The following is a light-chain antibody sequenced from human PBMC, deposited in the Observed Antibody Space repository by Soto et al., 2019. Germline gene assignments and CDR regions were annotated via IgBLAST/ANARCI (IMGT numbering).Light chain of an antibody. CDR1: QSVSSF. Sequence: EIVLTQSPGILSFSPVERAILSFRASQSVSSFLAWYQQKRGQAPRLLIYDASNRATGIPARFSGSGSGTDFTLTISSLEPEDFAVYYCQQRMNWPLTFGQGTRLEIK. CDR2: DAS. CDR3: QQRMNWPLT. J-gene: IGKJ5*01. V-gene: IGKV3-11*01.